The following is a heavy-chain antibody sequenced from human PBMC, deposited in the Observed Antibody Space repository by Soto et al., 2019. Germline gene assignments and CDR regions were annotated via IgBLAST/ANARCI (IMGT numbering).Heavy chain of an antibody. CDR1: GGSISSSSYY. CDR2: IYYSGST. V-gene: IGHV4-39*01. J-gene: IGHJ4*02. D-gene: IGHD4-17*01. CDR3: ARNYGDYFNY. Sequence: QLQLQESGPGLVKSSETLSLTCTVSGGSISSSSYYWGWIRQPPGKGLEWIGKIYYSGSTYYNPSLKSRVTISVDTSKNQFSLRLTSMTAADTAVYYCARNYGDYFNYWGQGALVTVSS.